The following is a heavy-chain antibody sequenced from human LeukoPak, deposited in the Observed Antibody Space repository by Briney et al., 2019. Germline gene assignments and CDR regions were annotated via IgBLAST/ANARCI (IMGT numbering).Heavy chain of an antibody. J-gene: IGHJ2*01. CDR1: GASMDYFS. V-gene: IGHV4-4*07. CDR3: ARGRLEKETWYFDL. CDR2: IYHTGIT. Sequence: PADTLSLTCTVSGASMDYFSWTWIRQAAGKGLEWVGRIYHTGITNYNPSLKNRVTMTVDTSKKDFSLTLKSVTAADTAVYYCARGRLEKETWYFDLWGRGTLVTVS. D-gene: IGHD1-1*01.